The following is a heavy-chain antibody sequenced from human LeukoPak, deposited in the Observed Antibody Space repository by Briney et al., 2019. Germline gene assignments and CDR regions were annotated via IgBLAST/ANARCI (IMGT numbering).Heavy chain of an antibody. Sequence: SETLSLTCTASGGSISSHYWSWIRQPPGKGLEWIGYIYYSGSTNYNPSLKSRVTISVDTSKNQFSLKLSSVTAADTAVYYCARDGDIWGQGTMVTVSS. CDR1: GGSISSHY. J-gene: IGHJ3*02. V-gene: IGHV4-59*11. CDR2: IYYSGST. CDR3: ARDGDI.